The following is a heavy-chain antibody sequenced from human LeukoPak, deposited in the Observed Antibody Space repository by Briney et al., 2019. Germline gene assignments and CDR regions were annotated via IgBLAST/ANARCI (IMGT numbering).Heavy chain of an antibody. Sequence: GGSLRLSCAASGFTFSSYWMSWVRQAPGKGLEWVAVISYDGSNKYYADSVKGRFTISRDNSKNTLYLQMNSLRAEDTAVYYCAVDYMDVWGKGTTVTVSS. CDR2: ISYDGSNK. V-gene: IGHV3-30-3*01. CDR1: GFTFSSYW. J-gene: IGHJ6*03. CDR3: AVDYMDV.